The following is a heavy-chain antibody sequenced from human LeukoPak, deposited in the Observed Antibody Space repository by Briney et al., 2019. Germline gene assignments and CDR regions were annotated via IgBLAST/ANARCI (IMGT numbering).Heavy chain of an antibody. D-gene: IGHD4-11*01. J-gene: IGHJ4*02. Sequence: SETLSLTCTVSGGSISSSSYYWGWIRRPPGKGLEWIGSIYYSGSTYYNPSLKSRVTISVDTSKNQFSLKLSSVTAADTAVYYCARQMTTGSPFDYWGQGTLVTVSS. CDR3: ARQMTTGSPFDY. V-gene: IGHV4-39*01. CDR1: GGSISSSSYY. CDR2: IYYSGST.